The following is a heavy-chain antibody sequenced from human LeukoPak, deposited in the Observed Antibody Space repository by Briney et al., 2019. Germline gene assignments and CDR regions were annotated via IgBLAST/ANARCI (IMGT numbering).Heavy chain of an antibody. Sequence: SETLSHTCTVSGGSISSSSYYWGWIRQPPGKGLERIASIYYSGSTYYNQSIKSRITISLYTTKNQYSLKLSSVSAADTAVYYCARSPMCYYLVGGSFDYWGQGTLVTVSS. J-gene: IGHJ4*02. CDR2: IYYSGST. CDR1: GGSISSSSYY. D-gene: IGHD3-10*01. CDR3: ARSPMCYYLVGGSFDY. V-gene: IGHV4-39*07.